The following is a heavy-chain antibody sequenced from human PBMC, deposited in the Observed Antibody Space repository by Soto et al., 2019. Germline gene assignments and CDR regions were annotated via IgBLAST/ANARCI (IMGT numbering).Heavy chain of an antibody. Sequence: SETLSLTCTVSGGSISSYYWSWIRQPPGKGLEWIGYIYYSGSTNYNPSLKSRVTISVDTSKNQFSLKLSSVTAADTAVYYCARGPLIVAAGTLHWFDPWGQGTLVTVSS. CDR1: GGSISSYY. D-gene: IGHD6-13*01. J-gene: IGHJ5*02. V-gene: IGHV4-59*01. CDR2: IYYSGST. CDR3: ARGPLIVAAGTLHWFDP.